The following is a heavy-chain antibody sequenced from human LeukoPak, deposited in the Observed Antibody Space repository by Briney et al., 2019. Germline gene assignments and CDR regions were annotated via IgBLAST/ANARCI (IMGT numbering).Heavy chain of an antibody. CDR3: ARGAGILWFGEIRSYYMDV. Sequence: GASVQVSCKASGGTFSSYAFSWVRQAPGQGLEWMGGIIPIFGTANYAQKFQGRVTITADESTSTAYMELSILRSEDTAGYYCARGAGILWFGEIRSYYMDVWGKGTTVTISS. CDR1: GGTFSSYA. V-gene: IGHV1-69*13. CDR2: IIPIFGTA. D-gene: IGHD3-10*01. J-gene: IGHJ6*03.